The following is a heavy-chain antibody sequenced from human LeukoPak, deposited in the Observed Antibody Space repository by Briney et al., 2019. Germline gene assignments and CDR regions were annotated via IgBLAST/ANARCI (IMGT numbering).Heavy chain of an antibody. CDR2: ISSSSSYI. Sequence: GGSLRLSCAASGFAFSSYSMNWVRQAPGKGLEWVSSISSSSSYIYYADSVKGRFTISRDNAKNSLYLQMNSLRPEDTALYYCAKEGAIAVAGSEFDYWGQGTLVTVSS. CDR3: AKEGAIAVAGSEFDY. V-gene: IGHV3-21*04. D-gene: IGHD6-19*01. J-gene: IGHJ4*02. CDR1: GFAFSSYS.